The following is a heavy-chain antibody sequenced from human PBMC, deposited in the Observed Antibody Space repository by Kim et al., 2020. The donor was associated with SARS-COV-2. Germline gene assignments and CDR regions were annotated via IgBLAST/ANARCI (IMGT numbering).Heavy chain of an antibody. CDR3: ARDQEQQLSFYYYYGMDV. CDR2: ISYDGSNK. CDR1: GFTFSSYA. Sequence: LSLTCAASGFTFSSYAMHWVRQAPGKGLEWVAVISYDGSNKYYVDSVKGRFTISRDNSKNTLYLQMNSLRAEDTAVYYCARDQEQQLSFYYYYGMDVWGQGTTVTVSS. J-gene: IGHJ6*02. D-gene: IGHD6-13*01. V-gene: IGHV3-30*04.